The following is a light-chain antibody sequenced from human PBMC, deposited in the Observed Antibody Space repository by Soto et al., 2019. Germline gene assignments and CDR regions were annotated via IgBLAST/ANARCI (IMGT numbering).Light chain of an antibody. V-gene: IGKV3-15*01. J-gene: IGKJ2*01. Sequence: EIVMTQSPATLSVSPGERATLSCRASQSISTNLAWYRRKPGQAPSLLIYDTSTRATGIPARFSGSGSGTEFTLTISSLHSEDFGIYYCQHYDNWPFTFGQGTKVEI. CDR2: DTS. CDR3: QHYDNWPFT. CDR1: QSISTN.